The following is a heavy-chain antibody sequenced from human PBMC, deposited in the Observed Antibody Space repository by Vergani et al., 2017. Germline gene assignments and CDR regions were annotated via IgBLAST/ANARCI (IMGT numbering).Heavy chain of an antibody. V-gene: IGHV3-48*01. Sequence: EVQLVESGGGLVQPGGSLRLSCAASGFTFSSYSLNWVRQAPGKGLEWVSYISSSSSTIYYADSVKGRFTISRDNAKTSLYLLMNSLRAEDTAVYYCARDGWLSFDYWGQGTLVTVSS. CDR3: ARDGWLSFDY. J-gene: IGHJ4*02. CDR1: GFTFSSYS. CDR2: ISSSSSTI. D-gene: IGHD3-22*01.